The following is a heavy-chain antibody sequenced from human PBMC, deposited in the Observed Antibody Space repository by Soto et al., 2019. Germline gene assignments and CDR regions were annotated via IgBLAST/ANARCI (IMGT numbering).Heavy chain of an antibody. CDR2: ISYDGSNK. D-gene: IGHD3-3*01. J-gene: IGHJ4*02. V-gene: IGHV3-30-3*01. Sequence: GGSLRLSCAASGFTFSSYAMHWVRQAPGKGLEWVALISYDGSNKYYADSVKGRFTISRDNSKNTLYLQMNSLRAEDTAVYYCARDKRDLRFLEWSYYFDYWGQGTPVTVSS. CDR1: GFTFSSYA. CDR3: ARDKRDLRFLEWSYYFDY.